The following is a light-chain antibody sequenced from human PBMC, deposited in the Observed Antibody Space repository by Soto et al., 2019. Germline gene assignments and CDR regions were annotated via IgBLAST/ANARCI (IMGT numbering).Light chain of an antibody. CDR2: GAS. J-gene: IGKJ1*01. Sequence: EIVLTQSPGTQSLSPGERATLSCRASQSLTSDYLAWYQQKPGQTPRLLIHGASSRATGIPDRFSGSGSGTDFTLTISRLEPEDSAVYYCQQSGRPFGQGTKVEIK. CDR3: QQSGRP. CDR1: QSLTSDY. V-gene: IGKV3-20*01.